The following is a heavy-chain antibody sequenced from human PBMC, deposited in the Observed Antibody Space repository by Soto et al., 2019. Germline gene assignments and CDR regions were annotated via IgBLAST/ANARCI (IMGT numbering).Heavy chain of an antibody. D-gene: IGHD5-12*01. J-gene: IGHJ4*02. CDR1: GFTFSSYS. V-gene: IGHV3-64*01. CDR3: ARNSKGRGCSGYGAGY. Sequence: GGSLRLSCAASGFTFSSYSMNWVRQAPGKGLEYVSVISSNGGSTYYANSVKGRFTISRDNSKNTLYLQMGSLRAEDMAVYYCARNSKGRGCSGYGAGYWGQGTLVTVSS. CDR2: ISSNGGST.